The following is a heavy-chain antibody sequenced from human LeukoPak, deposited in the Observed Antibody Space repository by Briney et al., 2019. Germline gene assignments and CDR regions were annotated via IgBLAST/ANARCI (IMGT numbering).Heavy chain of an antibody. V-gene: IGHV3-66*01. CDR3: ARASNAYGYFDF. CDR2: LHSGGNT. J-gene: IGHJ4*02. CDR1: GFTVSTNY. Sequence: GGSLRHSCEVSGFTVSTNYMSWVRQAPGKGLEWVSVLHSGGNTYYAVSVKGRFTISRDKSKNTLYLQMNSLRAEDTAVYSCARASNAYGYFDFWGQGTLVTVSS. D-gene: IGHD3-16*01.